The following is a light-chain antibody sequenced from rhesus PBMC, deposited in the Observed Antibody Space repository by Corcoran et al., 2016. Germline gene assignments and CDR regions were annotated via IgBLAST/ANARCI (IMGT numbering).Light chain of an antibody. V-gene: IGKV1-22*01. Sequence: DIQMTQSPSSLSASVGDTVTITCRASQTINSWLDWYQQKPGKPPNLLIYKASSLQRGVPSRFSGSGSWTDFTLTISSLQPEDFATYYGLQYNSSPLTFGGGTNVELK. J-gene: IGKJ4*01. CDR1: QTINSW. CDR2: KAS. CDR3: LQYNSSPLT.